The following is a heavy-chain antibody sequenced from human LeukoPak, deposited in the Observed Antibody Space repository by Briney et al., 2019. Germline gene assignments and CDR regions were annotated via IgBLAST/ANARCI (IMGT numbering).Heavy chain of an antibody. D-gene: IGHD1-26*01. V-gene: IGHV1-46*01. CDR3: ARDRNSRSYCSDY. CDR2: INPSSAYT. J-gene: IGHJ4*02. Sequence: ASVKVLCKASGYTFTSYYIHWVRQAPGQGPEWVGIINPSSAYTTYSQKFQGRVTMTRDTSTSTVYMELSSLTSEDTAVYYCARDRNSRSYCSDYWGQGTLVTVSS. CDR1: GYTFTSYY.